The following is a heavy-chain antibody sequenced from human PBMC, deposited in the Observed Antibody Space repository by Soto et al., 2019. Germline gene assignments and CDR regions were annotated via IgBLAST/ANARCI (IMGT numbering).Heavy chain of an antibody. J-gene: IGHJ5*02. D-gene: IGHD5-18*01. CDR1: GFTFSGYA. CDR2: ISGSGGST. Sequence: GGSLRLSXAASGFTFSGYAMSWVRQAPGKGLEWVSAISGSGGSTYYADSVKGRFTISRDNSKNTLYLQMNSLRAEDTAVYYCAKDLRGYSYGYPFDPWGQGTLVTVSS. V-gene: IGHV3-23*01. CDR3: AKDLRGYSYGYPFDP.